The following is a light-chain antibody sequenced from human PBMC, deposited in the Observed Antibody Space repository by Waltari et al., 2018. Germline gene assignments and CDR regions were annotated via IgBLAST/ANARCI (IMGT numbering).Light chain of an antibody. CDR3: GAWDGTLKTWL. CDR2: NNN. J-gene: IGLJ3*02. CDR1: TPNIGLHA. V-gene: IGLV1-44*01. Sequence: QYILTQAPSESGAPGQSITISCSGHTPNIGLHAVTRYQHFPGAAPKVLIYNNNERPSGISFRFSASKSGTSASLAISGLRSEDEADYYCGAWDGTLKTWLFGGGTKVTVL.